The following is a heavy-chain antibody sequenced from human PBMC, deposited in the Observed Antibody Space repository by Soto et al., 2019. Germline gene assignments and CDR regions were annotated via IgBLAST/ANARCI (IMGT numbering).Heavy chain of an antibody. CDR3: AKCPGVAAAGPPFDP. CDR2: ISYDGSNK. Sequence: ALRLSCAASGVTFSSYGIHWVRQAPGKGLEWVAVISYDGSNKYYADSVKGRFTISRDNSKNTLYLQMNSLRAEDTAVYYCAKCPGVAAAGPPFDPWGQGTLVTVS. V-gene: IGHV3-30*18. CDR1: GVTFSSYG. D-gene: IGHD6-13*01. J-gene: IGHJ5*02.